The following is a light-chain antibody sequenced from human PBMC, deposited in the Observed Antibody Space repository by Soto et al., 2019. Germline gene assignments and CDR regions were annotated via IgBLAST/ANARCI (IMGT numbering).Light chain of an antibody. V-gene: IGKV1-9*01. CDR2: AAS. J-gene: IGKJ4*01. Sequence: DIQLTQSPSFLSASVGDRVTITCRASQGISSYLAWYQQKPGKAPKLLIYAASTLQSGVPSRFSGSGSGTEFPLTISSLQPEDFATYYWQQLNSYPRTFGGGTKVEIK. CDR1: QGISSY. CDR3: QQLNSYPRT.